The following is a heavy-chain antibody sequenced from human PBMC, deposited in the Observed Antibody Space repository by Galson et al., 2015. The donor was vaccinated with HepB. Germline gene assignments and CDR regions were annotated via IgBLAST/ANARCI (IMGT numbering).Heavy chain of an antibody. Sequence: SLRLSCAASGFTFSSYDMHWVRQATGKGLEWVSAIGTAGDPYYPGSVKGRFTISRENAKNSLYLQMNSLRAGDTAVYYCARCVGRGYGCAFDIWGQGTMVTVSS. D-gene: IGHD3-10*01. CDR1: GFTFSSYD. J-gene: IGHJ3*02. V-gene: IGHV3-13*05. CDR3: ARCVGRGYGCAFDI. CDR2: IGTAGDP.